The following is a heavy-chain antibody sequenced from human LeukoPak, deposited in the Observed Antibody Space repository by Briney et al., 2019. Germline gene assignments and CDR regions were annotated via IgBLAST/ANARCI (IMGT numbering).Heavy chain of an antibody. CDR1: VFTFSTYG. V-gene: IGHV3-48*01. Sequence: GGSLRLSCVASVFTFSTYGMNWVRQAPGKGLEWVSYISRSITTIYYADSVKGRFTISRDNSKNTLYLQMNSLRAEDTAVYYCAKDPNAIVVVPAAGSMVDYWGQGTLVTVSS. CDR3: AKDPNAIVVVPAAGSMVDY. D-gene: IGHD2-2*01. CDR2: ISRSITTI. J-gene: IGHJ4*02.